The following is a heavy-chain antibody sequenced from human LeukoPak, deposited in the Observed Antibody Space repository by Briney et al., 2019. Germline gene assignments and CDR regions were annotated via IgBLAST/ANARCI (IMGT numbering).Heavy chain of an antibody. J-gene: IGHJ4*02. V-gene: IGHV4-34*01. CDR2: INHSGST. Sequence: PSETLSLTCAVYGGSFSGYYWSWIRQPPGKGLEWIGEINHSGSTNYNPSLKSRVTISVDTSKNQFSLKLSSVTAADTAVYYCARQDLESYSYYFDYWGQGTLVTVSS. CDR1: GGSFSGYY. D-gene: IGHD1-26*01. CDR3: ARQDLESYSYYFDY.